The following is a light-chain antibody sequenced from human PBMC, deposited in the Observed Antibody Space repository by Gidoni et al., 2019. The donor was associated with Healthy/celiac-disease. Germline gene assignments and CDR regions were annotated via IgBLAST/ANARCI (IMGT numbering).Light chain of an antibody. CDR1: QSISSY. Sequence: IQMTQSTSSRSASVGDRVTITCRASQSISSYLNWYQQKPGKAPKLLIYAASSLQSGVTSRFSGSGYGTDFTLTIISLQPEDFATYYCQQSYSTLWTFGQGTKVEIK. J-gene: IGKJ1*01. CDR2: AAS. V-gene: IGKV1-39*01. CDR3: QQSYSTLWT.